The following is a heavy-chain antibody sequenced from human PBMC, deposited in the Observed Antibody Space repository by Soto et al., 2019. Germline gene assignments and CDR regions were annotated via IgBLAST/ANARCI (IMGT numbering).Heavy chain of an antibody. V-gene: IGHV4-34*01. CDR1: GGSFSGYY. CDR2: INHSGST. Sequence: SETLSLTCAVYGGSFSGYYWSWIRQPPGKGLEWIGEINHSGSTNYNPSLKSRVTISVDTSRNQFSLKLSSVTAADTAVYYCARGFNAILEWKRGAFDYWGQGTLVTVSS. CDR3: ARGFNAILEWKRGAFDY. J-gene: IGHJ4*02. D-gene: IGHD3-3*01.